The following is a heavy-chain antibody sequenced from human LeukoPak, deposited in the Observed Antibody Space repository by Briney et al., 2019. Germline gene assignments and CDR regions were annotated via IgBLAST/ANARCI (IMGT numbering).Heavy chain of an antibody. J-gene: IGHJ4*02. Sequence: PGRSLRLSCEASVFTLSRFDMHWVRQAPGKGLEWVAVILYDGSNKYYAVSVKARVTISRDKSENTLYLRVNSLRAYDTAVYFCARGEVVGGVKGGFDYWGQGTLVTASS. CDR1: VFTLSRFD. CDR3: ARGEVVGGVKGGFDY. CDR2: ILYDGSNK. V-gene: IGHV3-30*01. D-gene: IGHD3-16*01.